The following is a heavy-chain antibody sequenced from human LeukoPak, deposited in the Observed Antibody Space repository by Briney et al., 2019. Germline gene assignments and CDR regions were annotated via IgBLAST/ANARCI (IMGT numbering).Heavy chain of an antibody. D-gene: IGHD3-10*01. V-gene: IGHV4-59*01. CDR2: IYYSGST. CDR1: GGSINSYY. J-gene: IGHJ4*02. CDR3: ARGLSGRGHYSDY. Sequence: SETLSLTCTVSGGSINSYYWSWIRQSPGKGLEWIGYIYYSGSTDYNPSLKSRVTISVDTSKNQFSLKLSSVTAADTAVYYCARGLSGRGHYSDYWGQGALVTVSS.